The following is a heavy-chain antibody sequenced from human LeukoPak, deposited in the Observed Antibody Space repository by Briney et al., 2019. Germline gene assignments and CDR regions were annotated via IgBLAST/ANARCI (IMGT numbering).Heavy chain of an antibody. J-gene: IGHJ4*02. D-gene: IGHD5-12*01. V-gene: IGHV4-39*01. CDR1: GGSLSSPNYY. CDR2: IYYSGST. CDR3: AKSNGYGLIDY. Sequence: PSETLSLTCTVSGGSLSSPNYYWAWIRQPPGKGLEWIGNIYYSGSTYYNPSLKSRVTISVDTSKNQFSLKLSSVTAADTAMYYCAKSNGYGLIDYWGQGTLVTVSS.